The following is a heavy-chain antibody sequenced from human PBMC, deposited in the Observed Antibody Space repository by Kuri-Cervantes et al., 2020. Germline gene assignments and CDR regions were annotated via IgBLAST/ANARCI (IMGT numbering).Heavy chain of an antibody. V-gene: IGHV1-2*02. D-gene: IGHD6-19*01. J-gene: IGHJ3*02. CDR1: GYTFTSYD. CDR3: ARDLRQWLGNDAFDI. CDR2: MNPNSGGT. Sequence: ASVKVSCKASGYTFTSYDINWVRQATGQGLEWMGWMNPNSGGTNYAQKFQGRVTMTRDTSISTAYMELSRLRSDDTAVYYCARDLRQWLGNDAFDIWGQGTMVTVSS.